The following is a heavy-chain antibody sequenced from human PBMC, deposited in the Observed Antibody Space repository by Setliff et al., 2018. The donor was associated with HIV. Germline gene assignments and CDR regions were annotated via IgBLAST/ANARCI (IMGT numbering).Heavy chain of an antibody. J-gene: IGHJ4*02. CDR1: GGSTDSGSYY. CDR3: ARDGGSSGWYFVLGYSDY. D-gene: IGHD6-19*01. Sequence: KLSEPLSLTCTVSGGSTDSGSYYWAWIRQPPGKGLEWIGSMYYTGSTYYNPSLKSRVTISIDTSKNQFSLKLNSVTAADTAMYYCARDGGSSGWYFVLGYSDYWGPGTLVTVSS. V-gene: IGHV4-39*02. CDR2: MYYTGST.